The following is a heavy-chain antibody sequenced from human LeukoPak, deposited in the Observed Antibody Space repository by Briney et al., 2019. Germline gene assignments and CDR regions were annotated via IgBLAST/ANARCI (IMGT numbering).Heavy chain of an antibody. Sequence: GGSLRLSCAASGFTVSSNYMSWVRQAPGKGLEWVSVIYSGGSSYYADSVKGRFTISRDNSKNTLYLQMNSLRAEDTAVYYCARENGGWKGVNWFDPWGQGTLVTVSS. D-gene: IGHD6-19*01. CDR1: GFTVSSNY. CDR2: IYSGGSS. V-gene: IGHV3-66*01. CDR3: ARENGGWKGVNWFDP. J-gene: IGHJ5*02.